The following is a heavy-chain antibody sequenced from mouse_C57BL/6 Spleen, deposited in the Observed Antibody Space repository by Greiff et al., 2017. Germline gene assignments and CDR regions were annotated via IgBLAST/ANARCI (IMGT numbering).Heavy chain of an antibody. V-gene: IGHV10-3*01. CDR2: IRSKSSNYAT. D-gene: IGHD2-4*01. J-gene: IGHJ1*03. Sequence: EVKLVESGGGLVQPKGSLKLSCAASGFTFNTYAMHWVRQAPGKGLEWVARIRSKSSNYATYYADSVKDRFTISRDDSQSLLYLQMNNLKTEDTAMYYCVREGGYDYVWYFDVWGTGTTVTVSS. CDR1: GFTFNTYA. CDR3: VREGGYDYVWYFDV.